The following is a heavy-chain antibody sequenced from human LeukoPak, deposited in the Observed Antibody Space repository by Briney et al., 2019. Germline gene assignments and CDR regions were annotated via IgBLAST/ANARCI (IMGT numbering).Heavy chain of an antibody. CDR2: LSCGGENT. CDR3: AKDPFMTSHFYMDV. D-gene: IGHD4-11*01. J-gene: IGHJ6*03. Sequence: GGSLRLSCAASGFTFSSYSMTWVRQAPGKGLGWVSSLSCGGENTYYADSAKGRFTVSRDNSKSTLYLQMNDLSADDTAIYYCAKDPFMTSHFYMDVWGKGTRVTVSS. V-gene: IGHV3-23*01. CDR1: GFTFSSYS.